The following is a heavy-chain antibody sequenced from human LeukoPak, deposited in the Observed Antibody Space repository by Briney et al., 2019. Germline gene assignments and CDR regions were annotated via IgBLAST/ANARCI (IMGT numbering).Heavy chain of an antibody. CDR2: IYTSGST. D-gene: IGHD6-13*01. J-gene: IGHJ5*02. CDR1: GGSISSYY. CDR3: ARAAAAGERNWFDP. Sequence: SETLSLTCTVSGGSISSYYWSWIRQPAGKGLGWIGRIYTSGSTNYNPSLKSRVTMSVDTSKNQFSLKLSSVTAADTAVYYCARAAAAGERNWFDPWGQGTLVTVSS. V-gene: IGHV4-4*07.